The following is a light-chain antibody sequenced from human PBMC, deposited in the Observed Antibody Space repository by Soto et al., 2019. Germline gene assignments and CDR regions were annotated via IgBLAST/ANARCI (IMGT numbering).Light chain of an antibody. CDR3: QQYGSYPFT. Sequence: EIVLTQSPGTLSLSPGERATLSCRASQSVTTSYLAWYQHKPGQAPRLLIYGASRRATGIPDRFSGGGSGTDFTLTISRLEPEDFAVYYCQQYGSYPFTFGGGTKV. CDR2: GAS. CDR1: QSVTTSY. J-gene: IGKJ4*01. V-gene: IGKV3-20*01.